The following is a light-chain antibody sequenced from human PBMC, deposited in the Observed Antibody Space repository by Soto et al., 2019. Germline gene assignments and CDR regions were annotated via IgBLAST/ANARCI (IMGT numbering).Light chain of an antibody. V-gene: IGKV1-9*01. CDR1: QAVPNN. CDR3: QQVKTYPRT. Sequence: DIHLTHSPSFLSASVGDRVTITCRPSQAVPNNMAWYQKKPGKPPKLLIYEESTLHSGDPSRFSGRKSGTQFSLPIDSLQPEDFATYYWQQVKTYPRTFGGGTKVEIK. J-gene: IGKJ4*01. CDR2: EES.